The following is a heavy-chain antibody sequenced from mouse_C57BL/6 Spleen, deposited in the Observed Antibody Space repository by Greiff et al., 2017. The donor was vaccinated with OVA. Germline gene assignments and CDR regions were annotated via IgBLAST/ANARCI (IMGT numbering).Heavy chain of an antibody. Sequence: DVKLVESGGGLVKPGGSLKLSCAASGFTFSSYTMSWVRQTPEKRLEWVATISGGGGNTYYPDSVKGRFTISRDNAKNTLYLQMSSLRAEDTALYYCARRRWDYFDYWGQGTTLTVSS. V-gene: IGHV5-9*01. CDR1: GFTFSSYT. CDR2: ISGGGGNT. CDR3: ARRRWDYFDY. D-gene: IGHD1-1*02. J-gene: IGHJ2*01.